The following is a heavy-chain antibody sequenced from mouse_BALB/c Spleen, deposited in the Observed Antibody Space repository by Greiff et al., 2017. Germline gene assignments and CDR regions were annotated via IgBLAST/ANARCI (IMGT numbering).Heavy chain of an antibody. CDR3: ARSYGAMDY. J-gene: IGHJ4*01. CDR1: GYTFTSYV. D-gene: IGHD2-10*02. V-gene: IGHV1-14*01. Sequence: EVKLVESGPELVKPGASVKMSCKASGYTFTSYVMHWVKQKPGQGLEWIGYINPYNDGTKYNEKFKGKATLTSDKSSSTAYMELSSLTSEDSAVYYCARSYGAMDYWGQGTAVTVSS. CDR2: INPYNDGT.